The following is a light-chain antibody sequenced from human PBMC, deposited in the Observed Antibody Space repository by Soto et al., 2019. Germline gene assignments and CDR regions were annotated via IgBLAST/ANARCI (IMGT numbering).Light chain of an antibody. CDR1: QSVSSSY. CDR2: GAS. J-gene: IGKJ5*01. Sequence: EIVLTQSPGTLSLSPGERATLSCRASQSVSSSYLAWYQQKPGLAPRLLIYGASSRATGIPDKFSGSGSGTDFTLTISRLEPEDFAVYYCQQYGSAPVTFGQGTRLAIK. V-gene: IGKV3-20*01. CDR3: QQYGSAPVT.